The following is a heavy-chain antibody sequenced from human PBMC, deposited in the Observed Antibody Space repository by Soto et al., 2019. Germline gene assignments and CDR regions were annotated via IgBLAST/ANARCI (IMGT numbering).Heavy chain of an antibody. V-gene: IGHV3-74*01. CDR2: INSDGSST. Sequence: PGGSLRVSCAASGFTFISYGMHWVSRATGKGLVWVSRINSDGSSTSYADSVKGRFTISRDNAKNTLYLQMNSLRAEDTAVYYCARSVDTIMAYGMDVWGQGTTVTVSS. CDR3: ARSVDTIMAYGMDV. CDR1: GFTFISYG. D-gene: IGHD5-18*01. J-gene: IGHJ6*02.